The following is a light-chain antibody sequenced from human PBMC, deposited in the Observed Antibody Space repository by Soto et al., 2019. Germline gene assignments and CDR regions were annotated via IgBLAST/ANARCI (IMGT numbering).Light chain of an antibody. Sequence: QSALTQPASVSGSPGQSSTIPCTGTSSDVGSYNLVSWYQQHPGKAPKLMIYEGSKRPSGVSNRFSGSKSGNTASLTISGLQAEDEADYYCCSYAGSSTLFGGGTELTVL. CDR2: EGS. CDR3: CSYAGSSTL. CDR1: SSDVGSYNL. J-gene: IGLJ2*01. V-gene: IGLV2-23*01.